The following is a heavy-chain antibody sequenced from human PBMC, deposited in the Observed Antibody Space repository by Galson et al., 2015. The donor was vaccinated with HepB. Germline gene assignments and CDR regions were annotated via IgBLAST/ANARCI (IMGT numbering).Heavy chain of an antibody. V-gene: IGHV4-34*01. CDR2: INHSGST. J-gene: IGHJ4*02. CDR3: ASKSVGEMATNPIDY. Sequence: SETLSLTCAVYGGSFSGYYWSWIRQPPGKGLEWIGEINHSGSTNYNPSLKSRVTISVDKSKNQFSLKLSSVTAADTAVYYCASKSVGEMATNPIDYWGQGTLVTVSS. D-gene: IGHD5-24*01. CDR1: GGSFSGYY.